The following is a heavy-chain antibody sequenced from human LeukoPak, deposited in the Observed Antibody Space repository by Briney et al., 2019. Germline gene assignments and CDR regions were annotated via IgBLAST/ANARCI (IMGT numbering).Heavy chain of an antibody. CDR1: GGSFSGYY. V-gene: IGHV4-34*01. CDR3: ARVNTYYDILTGYYTPPYYYYGMDV. CDR2: INHSGST. D-gene: IGHD3-9*01. Sequence: SETLSLTCAVYGGSFSGYYWSWIRQPPGKGLEWIGEINHSGSTNYNPSLKSRVTISVDTSKNQFSLKLSSVTAADTAVYYCARVNTYYDILTGYYTPPYYYYGMDVWGQGTTVTVSS. J-gene: IGHJ6*02.